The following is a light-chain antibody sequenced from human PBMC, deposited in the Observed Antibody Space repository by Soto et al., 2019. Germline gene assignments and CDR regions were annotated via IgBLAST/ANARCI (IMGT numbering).Light chain of an antibody. CDR1: SSDVGGSNY. V-gene: IGLV2-14*01. CDR2: AVT. Sequence: QSALTQPASVSGSPGQSITISCTGTSSDVGGSNYVSWYQQYSGKAPKLIIYAVTYRPSGVSNRFSGSKSGNTASLTISGLQAEDEADYYCSSYGSVNRGVVFGGGTKLTVL. J-gene: IGLJ2*01. CDR3: SSYGSVNRGVV.